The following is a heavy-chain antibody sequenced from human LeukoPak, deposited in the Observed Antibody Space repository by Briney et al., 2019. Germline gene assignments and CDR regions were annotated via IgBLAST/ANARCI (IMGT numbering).Heavy chain of an antibody. D-gene: IGHD6-13*01. V-gene: IGHV1-69*05. CDR1: GGTFSSYA. J-gene: IGHJ3*02. Sequence: VKVSCKASGGTFSSYAISWVRQAPGQGLEWMGGIIPIFGTANYAQKFQGRVTTTTDESTSTAYMELSSLRSEDTAVYYCASRGSSSLSAFDIWGQGTMVTVSS. CDR3: ASRGSSSLSAFDI. CDR2: IIPIFGTA.